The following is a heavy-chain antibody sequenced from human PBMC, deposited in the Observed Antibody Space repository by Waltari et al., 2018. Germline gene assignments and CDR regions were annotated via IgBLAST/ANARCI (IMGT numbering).Heavy chain of an antibody. CDR3: ARDRAYDSSGLGAFDI. Sequence: QVQLQESGPGLVKPSENLSLTCTVSGGSVSSGSYYWSWIRQPPGKGLEWIGYIYYSGSTNYNPSLKSRVTISVDTSKNQFSLKLSSVTAADTAVYYCARDRAYDSSGLGAFDIWGQGTMVTVSS. CDR2: IYYSGST. J-gene: IGHJ3*02. CDR1: GGSVSSGSYY. D-gene: IGHD3-22*01. V-gene: IGHV4-61*01.